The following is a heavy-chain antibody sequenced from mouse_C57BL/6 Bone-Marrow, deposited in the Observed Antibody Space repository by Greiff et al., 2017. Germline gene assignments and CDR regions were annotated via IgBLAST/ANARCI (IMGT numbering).Heavy chain of an antibody. CDR2: IYPADSYT. CDR1: GYTFTSYW. CDR3: ARDED. Sequence: VQLQQSGAELVRPGASVKLSCKASGYTFTSYWMHWVKQRPGQGLEWIGVIYPADSYTNYNQKFKGKATLTVATSSSTAYMQLRSLTSEDSAVCYCARDEDWGQGTTLTVSS. J-gene: IGHJ2*01. V-gene: IGHV1-59*01.